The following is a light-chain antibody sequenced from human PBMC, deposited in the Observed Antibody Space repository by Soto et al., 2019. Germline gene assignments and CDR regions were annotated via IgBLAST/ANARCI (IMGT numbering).Light chain of an antibody. Sequence: QSVLTQPPSASGTPGQRVTISCSGSSSNIGSNTVNWYQQLPGTAPKLLIYSDNQRPSWVPDRFSGSKSGTSASLAISGIQSEDEADYYCEAWDDSLNGSNWVFGGGTKVTVL. J-gene: IGLJ3*02. CDR3: EAWDDSLNGSNWV. V-gene: IGLV1-44*01. CDR2: SDN. CDR1: SSNIGSNT.